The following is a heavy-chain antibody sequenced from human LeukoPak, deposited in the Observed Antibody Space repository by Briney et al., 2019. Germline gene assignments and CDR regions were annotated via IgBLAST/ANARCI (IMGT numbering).Heavy chain of an antibody. J-gene: IGHJ4*02. CDR2: ISWNSGSI. V-gene: IGHV3-9*01. D-gene: IGHD1-26*01. Sequence: GGSLRLSCAASGFTFGDYAMHWVRQAPGKGPEWVSGISWNSGSIGYADSVKGRFTISRDNAKNSLYLQMNSLRAEDTALYYCARDRVDGIVGASLLHRVVDYWGQGTLVSVSS. CDR3: ARDRVDGIVGASLLHRVVDY. CDR1: GFTFGDYA.